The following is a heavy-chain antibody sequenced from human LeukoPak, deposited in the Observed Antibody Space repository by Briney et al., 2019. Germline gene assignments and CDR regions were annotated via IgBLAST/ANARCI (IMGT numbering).Heavy chain of an antibody. J-gene: IGHJ4*02. V-gene: IGHV1-18*01. CDR3: ARESCSGGSCYDDY. CDR1: GYSFTSYG. Sequence: ASVKVSCKASGYSFTSYGISWVRQAPGQGLEWMGWISIYNGNTNYIQKLQGRVTMTTDTSTSTAYMGLRSLRSDDTAVYYCARESCSGGSCYDDYWGQGTLVTVSS. D-gene: IGHD2-15*01. CDR2: ISIYNGNT.